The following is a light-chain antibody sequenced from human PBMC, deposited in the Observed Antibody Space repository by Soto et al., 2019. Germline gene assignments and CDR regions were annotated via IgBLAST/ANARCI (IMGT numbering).Light chain of an antibody. CDR3: QSADSSGIYQV. V-gene: IGLV3-25*02. Sequence: SYELTQPPSVSVFPGQTARITCSGEALPKQYAYWYQQKPGQAPVLVIYKDSERPSGIPERFSGSSSGTTVTLTISGVQAEDEADYYCQSADSSGIYQVFGTWTKLTVL. CDR1: ALPKQY. CDR2: KDS. J-gene: IGLJ1*01.